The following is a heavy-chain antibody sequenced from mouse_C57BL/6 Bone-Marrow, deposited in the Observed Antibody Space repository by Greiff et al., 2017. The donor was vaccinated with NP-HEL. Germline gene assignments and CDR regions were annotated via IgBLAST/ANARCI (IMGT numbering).Heavy chain of an antibody. CDR3: VRHEDGNSYYAMDY. CDR2: IRSKSNNYAT. Sequence: EVQLVESGGGLVQPKGSLKLSCAASGFSFNTYAMNWVRQAPGKGLEWVARIRSKSNNYATYYADSVKDRFTISRDDSESMLYMQMNNLKTEDTAMYYCVRHEDGNSYYAMDYWGQGTSVTVSS. V-gene: IGHV10-1*01. J-gene: IGHJ4*01. D-gene: IGHD2-1*01. CDR1: GFSFNTYA.